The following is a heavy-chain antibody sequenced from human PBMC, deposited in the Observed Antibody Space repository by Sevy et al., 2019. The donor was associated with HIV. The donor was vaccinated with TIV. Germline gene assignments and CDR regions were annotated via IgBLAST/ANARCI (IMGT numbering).Heavy chain of an antibody. Sequence: GESLKISCAASGFTFSSYAMTWVRQAPGKGLEWVSGISGSGYSTYYADSVKGRFTISRDNSKNTRYLQMNCLGADDTAVYYCAKEGGGYNYDSSGLFDYWGQGTLVTVSS. CDR1: GFTFSSYA. V-gene: IGHV3-23*01. CDR2: ISGSGYST. D-gene: IGHD3-22*01. CDR3: AKEGGGYNYDSSGLFDY. J-gene: IGHJ4*02.